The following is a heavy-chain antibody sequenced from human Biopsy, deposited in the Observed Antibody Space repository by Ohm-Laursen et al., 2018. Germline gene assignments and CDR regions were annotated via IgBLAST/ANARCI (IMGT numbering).Heavy chain of an antibody. V-gene: IGHV4-39*01. CDR3: ARQVDFWSGYVDY. Sequence: SETLSLTYTVSGGSISDSTYHWGWIRQSPGKGLEWIGNIYYSGNTDYSPSLKSRVTISVDTSNNQFSLKLRSVTAADTAVYYCARQVDFWSGYVDYWGQGTLVAVSS. CDR1: GGSISDSTYH. J-gene: IGHJ4*02. CDR2: IYYSGNT. D-gene: IGHD3-3*01.